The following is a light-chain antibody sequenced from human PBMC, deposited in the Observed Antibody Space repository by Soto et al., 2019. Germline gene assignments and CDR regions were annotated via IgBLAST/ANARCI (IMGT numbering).Light chain of an antibody. J-gene: IGKJ5*01. CDR1: QSLLHSNGYNY. V-gene: IGKV2-28*01. CDR3: MLGLQTPQIT. CDR2: LGS. Sequence: DIVMTQSPLSLPVTPGEPASISCRSSQSLLHSNGYNYLDWYLQKPGLSPQLLIYLGSSRASGVPDRYSGSGSGTDFTLRISRVEAEDVGVYYCMLGLQTPQITFGQGTRLEIK.